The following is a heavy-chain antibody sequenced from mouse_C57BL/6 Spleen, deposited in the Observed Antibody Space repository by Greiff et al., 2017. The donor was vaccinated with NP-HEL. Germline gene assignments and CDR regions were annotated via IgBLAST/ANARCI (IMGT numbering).Heavy chain of an antibody. CDR1: GFNIKDDY. CDR3: TTLGGNGYFDV. J-gene: IGHJ1*03. D-gene: IGHD2-1*01. CDR2: IDPENGDT. Sequence: EVQLQQSGAELVRPGASVKLSCTASGFNIKDDYMHWVKQRPEQGLEWIGWIDPENGDTEYASKFQGKATITADTSSNTAYLQLSSLTSEDTAVYYCTTLGGNGYFDVWGTGTTVTVSS. V-gene: IGHV14-4*01.